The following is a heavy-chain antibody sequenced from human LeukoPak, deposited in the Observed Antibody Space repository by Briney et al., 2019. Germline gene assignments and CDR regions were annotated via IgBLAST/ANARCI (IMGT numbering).Heavy chain of an antibody. CDR2: INPNSGGT. Sequence: ASVKVSCKASGYTFTGYYMHWVRQAPGQGLEWMGRINPNSGGTNYAQKFQGRVTMTRDTSISTAYMELSSLRSEDTAVYYCARDRWSFRITIFGVVPRAFDIWGQGTMVTVSS. J-gene: IGHJ3*02. D-gene: IGHD3-3*01. V-gene: IGHV1-2*06. CDR1: GYTFTGYY. CDR3: ARDRWSFRITIFGVVPRAFDI.